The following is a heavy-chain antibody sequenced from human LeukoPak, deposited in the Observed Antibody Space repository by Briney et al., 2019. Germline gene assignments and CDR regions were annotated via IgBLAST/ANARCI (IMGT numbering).Heavy chain of an antibody. CDR3: AKGVGAPGGMDV. D-gene: IGHD1-26*01. V-gene: IGHV3-23*01. CDR1: GFTFSSYA. Sequence: GGSLRLSCAASGFTFSSYAMSWVRQAPGKGLEWASAISGSGGSTYYADSVKGRFTISRDNSKNTLYLQMNSLRAEDTAVYYCAKGVGAPGGMDVWGQGTTVTVSS. J-gene: IGHJ6*02. CDR2: ISGSGGST.